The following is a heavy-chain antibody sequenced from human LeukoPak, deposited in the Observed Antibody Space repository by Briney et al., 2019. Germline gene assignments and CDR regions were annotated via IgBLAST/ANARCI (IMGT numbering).Heavy chain of an antibody. CDR3: ARQGAAGKYYYYYMDV. CDR2: IYPDDSNT. CDR1: GYNFPIYW. Sequence: GESLKISCQGSGYNFPIYWIGWVRQMPGQGLEWMGIIYPDDSNTIYGRSFQGQVTISADKSINTAYLEWSSLKASDTAIYYCARQGAAGKYYYYYMDVWGKGTTVTVSS. V-gene: IGHV5-51*01. D-gene: IGHD6-13*01. J-gene: IGHJ6*03.